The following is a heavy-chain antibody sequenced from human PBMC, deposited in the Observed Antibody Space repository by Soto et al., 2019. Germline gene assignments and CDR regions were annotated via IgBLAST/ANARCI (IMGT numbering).Heavy chain of an antibody. CDR3: AREGSIGWRXFDH. J-gene: IGHJ5*02. Sequence: PGGSLRLSCAASGFTFSTYNMNWVRQAPGKGLEWVSFISTISDYIYYADSVKGRFTISRDNAKNSLYLQMNSLRAEDTAVYYCAREGSIGWRXFDHWGQGPLVTVSS. D-gene: IGHD6-19*01. V-gene: IGHV3-21*01. CDR1: GFTFSTYN. CDR2: ISTISDYI.